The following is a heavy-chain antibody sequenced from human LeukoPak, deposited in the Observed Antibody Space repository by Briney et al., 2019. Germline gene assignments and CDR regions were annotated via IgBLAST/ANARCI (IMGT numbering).Heavy chain of an antibody. CDR3: ARPSDYYYMDV. Sequence: PSETLSLTCTVSGGSISSYYWSWIRQPPGKGLEWIGYIYTSGSTNYNPSLKSRVTISVDTSKNQFSLKLSSVTAADTAVYYCARPSDYYYMDVWGKGTTVTVSS. V-gene: IGHV4-4*09. CDR2: IYTSGST. CDR1: GGSISSYY. J-gene: IGHJ6*03.